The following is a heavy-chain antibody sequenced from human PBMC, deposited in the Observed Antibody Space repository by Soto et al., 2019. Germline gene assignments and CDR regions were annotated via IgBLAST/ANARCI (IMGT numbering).Heavy chain of an antibody. Sequence: QVQLQESGPGLVKPSQTLSLTCTVSGGSISSGDYYWSWIRQHPGKGLEWIGYIYYSGSTYYNPSLNSQDTISVDTSKNQFSQKLGSVTAADTSVYYCARWWSGSRQGFDPWGQGTLVTVSS. CDR2: IYYSGST. D-gene: IGHD3-3*01. V-gene: IGHV4-31*01. J-gene: IGHJ5*02. CDR1: GGSISSGDYY. CDR3: ARWWSGSRQGFDP.